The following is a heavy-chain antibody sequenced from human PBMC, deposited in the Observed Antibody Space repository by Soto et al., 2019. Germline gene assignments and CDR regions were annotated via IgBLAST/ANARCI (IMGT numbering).Heavy chain of an antibody. CDR2: TYYRSKWYN. V-gene: IGHV6-1*01. J-gene: IGHJ4*02. D-gene: IGHD5-18*01. CDR1: GDSVSSNSAA. Sequence: SQTLSLTCAISGDSVSSNSAAWNWIRQSPSRGLEWLGRTYYRSKWYNDYAVSVKSRITINPDTSKNQFSLQLNSVTPEDTAVYYCARSADTAMVDRRAFDYWGQGTLVTVSS. CDR3: ARSADTAMVDRRAFDY.